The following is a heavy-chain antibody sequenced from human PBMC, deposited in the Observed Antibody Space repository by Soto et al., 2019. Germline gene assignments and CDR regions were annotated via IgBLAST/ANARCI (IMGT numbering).Heavy chain of an antibody. CDR2: IIPIFGTT. J-gene: IGHJ4*02. V-gene: IGHV1-69*12. Sequence: QVQLVQSGAEVKKPGSSVKVSCKASGATFSTNAFSWVRQAPGQGLEWMGGIIPIFGTTDYAQKFQGRLTVTADESASTAYMELRNLRSEDTAIYFCARSITATLIGEDYWGQGTLVTVSS. CDR3: ARSITATLIGEDY. D-gene: IGHD3-10*01. CDR1: GATFSTNA.